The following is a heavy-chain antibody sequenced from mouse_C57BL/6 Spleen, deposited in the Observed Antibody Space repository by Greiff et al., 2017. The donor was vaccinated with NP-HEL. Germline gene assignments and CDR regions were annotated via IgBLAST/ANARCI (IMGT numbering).Heavy chain of an antibody. V-gene: IGHV1-80*01. CDR3: ARRRAGEYYFDY. D-gene: IGHD3-3*01. J-gene: IGHJ2*01. CDR1: GYAFSSYW. CDR2: IYPGDGDT. Sequence: QVQLQQSGAELVKPGASVKISCKASGYAFSSYWMNWVKQRPGKGLEWIGQIYPGDGDTNYNGKFKGKATLTADKSSSTAYMQLSSLTSEDSAVYFCARRRAGEYYFDYWGQGTTLTVSS.